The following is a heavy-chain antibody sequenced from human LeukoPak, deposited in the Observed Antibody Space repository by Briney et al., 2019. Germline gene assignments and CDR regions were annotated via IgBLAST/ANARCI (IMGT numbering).Heavy chain of an antibody. V-gene: IGHV4-39*07. Sequence: SETLSLTCTVSGGSISSSSYYWGWIRQPPGKGLEWIGSIYYSGSTYYNPSLKSRVTISVDTSKNQFSLKLSSVTAADTAVYYCARDGYNKGFDYWGQGTLVTVSS. J-gene: IGHJ4*02. CDR3: ARDGYNKGFDY. CDR1: GGSISSSSYY. D-gene: IGHD5-24*01. CDR2: IYYSGST.